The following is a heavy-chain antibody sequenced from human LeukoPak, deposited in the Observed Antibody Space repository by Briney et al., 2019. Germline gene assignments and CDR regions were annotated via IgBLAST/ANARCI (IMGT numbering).Heavy chain of an antibody. J-gene: IGHJ4*02. CDR2: ISAYNGNT. V-gene: IGHV1-18*01. D-gene: IGHD3-3*01. CDR3: ARVGYYDFWPLPPYFDY. Sequence: VASVKVSCKASGYTSTSYGISWVRQAPGQGLEWMGWISAYNGNTNYAQKLQGRVTMTTDTSTSTAYMELRSLRSDDTAVYYCARVGYYDFWPLPPYFDYWGQGTLVTVSS. CDR1: GYTSTSYG.